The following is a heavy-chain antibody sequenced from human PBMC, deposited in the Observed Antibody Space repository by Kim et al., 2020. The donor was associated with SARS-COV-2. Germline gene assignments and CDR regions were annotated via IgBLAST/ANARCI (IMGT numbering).Heavy chain of an antibody. CDR2: IYYSGST. V-gene: IGHV4-39*01. CDR3: ARLIREYQLLYLGNSYY. J-gene: IGHJ6*01. D-gene: IGHD2-2*02. CDR1: GGSISSSSYY. Sequence: ETLSLTCTVSGGSISSSSYYWGWIRQPPGKGLEWIGSIYYSGSTYYNPSLKSRVTISVDTSKNQFSLKLSSVTAADTAVYYCARLIREYQLLYLGNSYY.